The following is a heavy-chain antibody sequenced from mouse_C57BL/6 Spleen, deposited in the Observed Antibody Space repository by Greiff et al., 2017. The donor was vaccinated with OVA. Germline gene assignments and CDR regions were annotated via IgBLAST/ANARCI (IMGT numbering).Heavy chain of an antibody. CDR1: GYTFTSYW. V-gene: IGHV1-69*01. CDR3: AIQGFAY. CDR2: IDPSDSYT. J-gene: IGHJ3*01. Sequence: VQLQQPGAELVMPGASVKLSCKASGYTFTSYWMHWVKQRPGQGLEWIGEIDPSDSYTNYNQKFKGKSTLTVDKSSSTAYMQLSSLTSEDSAVYYCAIQGFAYWGQGTLVTVSA.